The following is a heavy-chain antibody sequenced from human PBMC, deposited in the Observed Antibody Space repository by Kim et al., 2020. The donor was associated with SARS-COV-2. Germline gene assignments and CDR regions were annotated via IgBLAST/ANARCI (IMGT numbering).Heavy chain of an antibody. V-gene: IGHV3-43*02. D-gene: IGHD2-21*02. Sequence: GGSLRLSCAVSGFTFHDYVMHWVRQSPGKGLEWVSLISGDGSQTYYADSVKGRFTISRDNSKNSLFLQMKSLRTEDTALYYCTKDADTDFVGVMDVWGQGTTVTVSS. CDR1: GFTFHDYV. J-gene: IGHJ6*02. CDR2: ISGDGSQT. CDR3: TKDADTDFVGVMDV.